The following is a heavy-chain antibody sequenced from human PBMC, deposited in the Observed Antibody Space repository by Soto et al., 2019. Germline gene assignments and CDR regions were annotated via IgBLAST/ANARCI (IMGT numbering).Heavy chain of an antibody. CDR2: ISYDGSNK. Sequence: QVQLVESGGGVVQPGGCLRLSCAASGFTFSSYGMHWVCQAPGKGLEWVAVISYDGSNKYYAESVKGRFPISRDNSKNTLYLQMNSLRAEDTAVYYCAKDFYYVSSGYSRRFDYWGQGTLVTVSS. CDR1: GFTFSSYG. CDR3: AKDFYYVSSGYSRRFDY. D-gene: IGHD3-22*01. J-gene: IGHJ4*02. V-gene: IGHV3-30*18.